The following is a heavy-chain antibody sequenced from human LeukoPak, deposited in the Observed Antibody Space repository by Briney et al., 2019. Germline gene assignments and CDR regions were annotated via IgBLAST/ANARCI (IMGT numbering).Heavy chain of an antibody. CDR2: IIPIFGTA. V-gene: IGHV1-69*05. D-gene: IGHD1-26*01. Sequence: SVKVSCKASGGTFSSYAISWVRQAPGQGLEWMGGIIPIFGTANYAQKFQGRVTITTDESTSTAYMELGSLRSEDTAVYYCASKSLVGATESDAFDIWGQGTMVTVSS. CDR1: GGTFSSYA. CDR3: ASKSLVGATESDAFDI. J-gene: IGHJ3*02.